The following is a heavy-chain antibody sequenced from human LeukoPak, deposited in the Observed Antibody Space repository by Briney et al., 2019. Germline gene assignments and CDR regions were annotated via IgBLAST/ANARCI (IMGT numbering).Heavy chain of an antibody. J-gene: IGHJ4*02. CDR1: GFTFDDYA. V-gene: IGHV3-9*01. Sequence: GGSLRLSCAASGFTFDDYAMHWVRQAPGKGLEWVSGISWNSGSIGYADSVKGRFTISRDNAKNSLYLQMNSLRVEDTAVYYCAKDTPTTGYHLDSWGQGTLVTVSS. CDR3: AKDTPTTGYHLDS. D-gene: IGHD1-1*01. CDR2: ISWNSGSI.